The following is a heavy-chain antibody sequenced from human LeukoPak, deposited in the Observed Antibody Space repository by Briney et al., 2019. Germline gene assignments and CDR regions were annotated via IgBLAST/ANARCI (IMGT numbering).Heavy chain of an antibody. Sequence: SVKMSCTASGGTFSSYGISWVGQAHGQGMEWMGGIIPIVGTKNYAQKVQGRVTITADESTSPVYLDLSSLRSEDTAVYYCARFPRIAAPLQAFDIWGQGTMVTVSS. CDR2: IIPIVGTK. CDR1: GGTFSSYG. V-gene: IGHV1-69*01. CDR3: ARFPRIAAPLQAFDI. D-gene: IGHD6-13*01. J-gene: IGHJ3*02.